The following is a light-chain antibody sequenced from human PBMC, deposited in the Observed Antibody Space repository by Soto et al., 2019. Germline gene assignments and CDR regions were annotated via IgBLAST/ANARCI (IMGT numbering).Light chain of an antibody. CDR1: QSVSSSY. J-gene: IGKJ1*01. Sequence: EIVLTQSPGTLSLSPGERATLSCRASQSVSSSYLAWYQQKPGQSPRFLIYGASTRATGIPARFSGSGSGTEFTLTIRSLQPDDFATYYCKQYNSYWTCGQGTKVDIK. CDR2: GAS. CDR3: KQYNSYWT. V-gene: IGKV3-20*01.